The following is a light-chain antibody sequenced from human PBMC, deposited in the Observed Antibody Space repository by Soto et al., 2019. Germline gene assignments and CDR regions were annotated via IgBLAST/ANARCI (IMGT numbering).Light chain of an antibody. CDR3: SSYAGSNNV. Sequence: QSALTQPPSASGSPGQSVTISCTGTSSDVGYYNYVSWYQQHPGKAPKLMIYGVDKRPSGVPDRFSGSKSGNTASLTVSGLQAEDEADYYCSSYAGSNNVFGTGTKLTVL. CDR1: SSDVGYYNY. CDR2: GVD. J-gene: IGLJ1*01. V-gene: IGLV2-8*01.